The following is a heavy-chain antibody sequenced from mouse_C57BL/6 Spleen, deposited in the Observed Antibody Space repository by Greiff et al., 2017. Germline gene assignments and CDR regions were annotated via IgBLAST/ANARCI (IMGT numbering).Heavy chain of an antibody. CDR3: ARGDGNLFAY. J-gene: IGHJ3*01. CDR1: GYTFTSYG. CDR2: IYPRSGNT. D-gene: IGHD2-1*01. Sequence: VQLQQSGAELARPGASVKLSCKASGYTFTSYGISWVKQRTGQGLEWIGEIYPRSGNTYYNEKFKGKATLTADKSSSTAYMELRSLTSEDSAVYFCARGDGNLFAYWGQGTLVTVSA. V-gene: IGHV1-81*01.